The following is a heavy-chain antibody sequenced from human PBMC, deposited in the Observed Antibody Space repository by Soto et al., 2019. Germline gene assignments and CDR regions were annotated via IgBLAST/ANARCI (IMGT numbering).Heavy chain of an antibody. Sequence: GGSLRLSCAASGFTFSSYWMHWVRQAPGKGLVWVSRINSDGSSTSYADSVKGRFTISRDNAKNTLYLQMNSLRAEDTAVYYCARDTLAYCSGGSCYWNWFDPWGQGTLVTVSS. V-gene: IGHV3-74*01. CDR1: GFTFSSYW. J-gene: IGHJ5*02. D-gene: IGHD2-15*01. CDR3: ARDTLAYCSGGSCYWNWFDP. CDR2: INSDGSST.